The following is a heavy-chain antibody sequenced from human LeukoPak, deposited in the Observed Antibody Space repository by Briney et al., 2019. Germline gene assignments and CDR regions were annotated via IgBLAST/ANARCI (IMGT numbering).Heavy chain of an antibody. D-gene: IGHD1-26*01. J-gene: IGHJ3*01. V-gene: IGHV3-23*01. CDR3: AKGLGIFNGQPFDV. CDR1: GFTFSRLA. Sequence: GGSLRLSCAASGFTFSRLAMTWVRQAPGKGLEWVSTISASGPYYADAVRGRFTISRDNSKNTLYLQMNGLRADDTALYYCAKGLGIFNGQPFDVWGQGTMVTVSS. CDR2: ISASGP.